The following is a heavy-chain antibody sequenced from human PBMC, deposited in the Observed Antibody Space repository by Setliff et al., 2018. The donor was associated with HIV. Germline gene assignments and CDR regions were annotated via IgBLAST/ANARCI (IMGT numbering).Heavy chain of an antibody. V-gene: IGHV3-48*03. J-gene: IGHJ4*02. Sequence: GGSLRLSCAASGFSFSSYEMNWVRQAPGKGLEWVAYISSSDGTIYYADSVKGRFTISRDNAKNSLYLQMNSLRAEDTAVYYCVRDLPPDYWGQGTLVTVSS. CDR2: ISSSDGTI. CDR3: VRDLPPDY. CDR1: GFSFSSYE.